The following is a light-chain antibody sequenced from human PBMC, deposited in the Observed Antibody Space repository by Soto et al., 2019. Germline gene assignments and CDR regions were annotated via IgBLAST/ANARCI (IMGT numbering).Light chain of an antibody. CDR1: ESVTSSH. V-gene: IGKV3-20*01. J-gene: IGKJ5*01. CDR2: GAS. Sequence: EIVLTQSLDTLSLSPGERATLSCRASESVTSSHLAWYQQKRGQAPRLLIYGASSRATDIPDRFSGSGSGTDFTLTISRLEPEDFAVYYCQHYGSSSNTFGQGTRLEIK. CDR3: QHYGSSSNT.